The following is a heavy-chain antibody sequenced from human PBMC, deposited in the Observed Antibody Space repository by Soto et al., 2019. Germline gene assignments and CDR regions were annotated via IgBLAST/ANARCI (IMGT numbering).Heavy chain of an antibody. Sequence: EVQLLESGGDLIQPGGSLRLSCAASGFTFSSYAMSWVRQAPGKGLGWVSAISSSGVSTLYADSVKGRFTISRDNSRNTLYLPMNSLRAEHTAIYYCAKYQPMTQPRPYFDYWGQGTLVTVSS. CDR2: ISSSGVST. D-gene: IGHD3-22*01. V-gene: IGHV3-23*01. CDR1: GFTFSSYA. CDR3: AKYQPMTQPRPYFDY. J-gene: IGHJ4*02.